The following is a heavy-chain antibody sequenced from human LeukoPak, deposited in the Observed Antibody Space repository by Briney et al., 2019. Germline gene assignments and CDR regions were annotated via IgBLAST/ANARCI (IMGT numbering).Heavy chain of an antibody. Sequence: GGSLRLSCAASGFTFSSYAMSWVRQVPGKGLEWVSAISGSGGSTYYADSVKGRFTISRDNSKNTLYLQMNSLRAEDTAVFYCAKDQAYYYDSSADYWGQGTLVTVSS. V-gene: IGHV3-23*01. CDR2: ISGSGGST. J-gene: IGHJ4*02. CDR1: GFTFSSYA. D-gene: IGHD3-22*01. CDR3: AKDQAYYYDSSADY.